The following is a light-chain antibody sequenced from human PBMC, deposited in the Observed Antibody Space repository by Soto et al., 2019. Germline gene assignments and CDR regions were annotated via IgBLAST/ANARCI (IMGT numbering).Light chain of an antibody. V-gene: IGLV2-14*01. CDR2: EVA. J-gene: IGLJ2*01. CDR1: NSDIGTFNY. CDR3: SSYASGTAVL. Sequence: QSALTQPASVSGSPGQSITISCTGTNSDIGTFNYVSWYQQHPGKAPKLLIYEVANRPSGVSNRFSGSKSGNTASLTISGLRAEDEADYYCSSYASGTAVLFGGGTKLTVL.